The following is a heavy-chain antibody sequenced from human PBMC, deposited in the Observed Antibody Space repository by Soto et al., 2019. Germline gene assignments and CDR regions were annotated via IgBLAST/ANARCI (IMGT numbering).Heavy chain of an antibody. D-gene: IGHD4-17*01. J-gene: IGHJ4*02. CDR2: IISSSSSI. CDR1: GFTFITYT. Sequence: GGSLRLSCAASGFTFITYTMNWVRQAPEKGLEWVSYIISSSSSIYYADSVKGRCTISRDNAKNSVYLQMSSLRAEDTAVYYCARFRYGGTSEFDLWGQGTLVTVSS. V-gene: IGHV3-21*01. CDR3: ARFRYGGTSEFDL.